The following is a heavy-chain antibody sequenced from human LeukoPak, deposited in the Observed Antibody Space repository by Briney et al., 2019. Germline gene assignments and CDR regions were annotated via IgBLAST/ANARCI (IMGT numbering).Heavy chain of an antibody. CDR2: IYYSGST. J-gene: IGHJ4*02. D-gene: IGHD3-16*01. CDR1: GGSISSYY. V-gene: IGHV4-59*01. CDR3: ASMRFTGRGAMPHFDY. Sequence: PSETLSLTCTVSGGSISSYYWSWIRQPPGKGLEWIGYIYYSGSTNYNPSLKSRVTVSVDTSKNQFSLKLSSVTAADTAVYYCASMRFTGRGAMPHFDYWGQGILVTVSS.